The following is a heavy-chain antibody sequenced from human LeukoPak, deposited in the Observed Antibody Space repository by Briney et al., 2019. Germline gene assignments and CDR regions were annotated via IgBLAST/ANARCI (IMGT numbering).Heavy chain of an antibody. CDR3: AAMTTEAANAFFY. J-gene: IGHJ4*02. CDR2: ISGDGGST. V-gene: IGHV3-23*01. Sequence: GGSLRLPCEVSGLTLKSFAMSWVRQPAGKGLEGVSEISGDGGSTEYADSVKGRFTISRDNSKNTVYLQMNSLRAGDTALYYCAAMTTEAANAFFYWGRGTVVTVSA. CDR1: GLTLKSFA. D-gene: IGHD2-15*01.